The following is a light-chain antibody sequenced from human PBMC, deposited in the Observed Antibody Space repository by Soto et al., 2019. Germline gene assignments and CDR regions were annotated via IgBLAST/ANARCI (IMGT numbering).Light chain of an antibody. CDR1: QDISNY. J-gene: IGKJ1*01. V-gene: IGKV1-33*01. CDR3: QHYNSYSWT. CDR2: DAS. Sequence: DIRLTQSRSTLSGFLPERLNIXEKASQDISNYLNWYQQKPGKAPKLLIYDASNLETGVPSRFSGSGSGTEFTLTISSLQPDDFATYYCQHYNSYSWTFGQGTKVDIK.